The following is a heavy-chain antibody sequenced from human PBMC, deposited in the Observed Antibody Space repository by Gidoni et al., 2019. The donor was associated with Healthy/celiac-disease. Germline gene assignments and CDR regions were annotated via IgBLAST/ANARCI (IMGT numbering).Heavy chain of an antibody. CDR2: IIPILGIA. CDR3: ASEPRDTAMPLPSMDV. V-gene: IGHV1-69*02. CDR1: GGTFSSYT. D-gene: IGHD5-18*01. Sequence: QVQLVQSGAAVKKPGSPVTVSCKASGGTFSSYTIRWVRQARGQWLEWMGRIIPILGIANDEQKFQSRVTNTADKSTSTAYMELSNLRSEYTAVYYCASEPRDTAMPLPSMDVWGQGTTVTVSS. J-gene: IGHJ6*02.